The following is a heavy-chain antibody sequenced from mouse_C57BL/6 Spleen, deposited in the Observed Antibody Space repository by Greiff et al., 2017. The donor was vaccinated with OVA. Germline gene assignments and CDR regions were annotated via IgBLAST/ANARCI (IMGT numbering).Heavy chain of an antibody. J-gene: IGHJ4*01. V-gene: IGHV1-80*01. CDR2: IYPGDGDT. D-gene: IGHD2-3*01. CDR1: GYAFSSYW. Sequence: QVQLQQSGAELVKPGASVKISCKASGYAFSSYWMNWVKQRPGKGLEWIGQIYPGDGDTNYNGQFKGKATLTADKSSSTAYMQLSSLTSEDSAVYFCARGYDGYFYAMDYWGQGTSVTVSS. CDR3: ARGYDGYFYAMDY.